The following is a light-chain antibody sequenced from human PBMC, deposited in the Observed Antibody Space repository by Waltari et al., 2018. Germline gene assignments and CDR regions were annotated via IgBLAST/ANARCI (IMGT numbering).Light chain of an antibody. Sequence: DIVMTQSPDSLAVSLGVRATINCKSSQSVFYNSNNKNYLAWYQHKPGQPPKLLIYWASTRESGVPDRFSGSGSGTDFTLTISSLQAEDVAVYYCQQHYDTPLTFGPGTKVDVK. J-gene: IGKJ3*01. CDR1: QSVFYNSNNKNY. CDR2: WAS. V-gene: IGKV4-1*01. CDR3: QQHYDTPLT.